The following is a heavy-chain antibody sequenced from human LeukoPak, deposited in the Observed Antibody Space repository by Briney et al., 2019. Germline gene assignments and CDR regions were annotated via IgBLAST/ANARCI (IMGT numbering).Heavy chain of an antibody. CDR1: GYTFTNYW. V-gene: IGHV5-51*01. CDR2: IFPGDSDT. J-gene: IGHJ4*02. D-gene: IGHD1-26*01. CDR3: ARQGSGGYFYYDY. Sequence: GESLKISCKGSGYTFTNYWIGWVRQMPGKGLEWMGIIFPGDSDTRYSPSFQGQVTISADKSISTAYLQWGSLKASDTAMYYCARQGSGGYFYYDYWGQGTLVTVSS.